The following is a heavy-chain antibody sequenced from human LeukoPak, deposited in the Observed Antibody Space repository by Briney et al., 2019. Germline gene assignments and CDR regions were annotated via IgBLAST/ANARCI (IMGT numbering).Heavy chain of an antibody. J-gene: IGHJ4*02. CDR1: GLTFSRYS. Sequence: GGCLRLSCAVSGLTFSRYSLNWVRQARGKGREWVSSVTPTSSYRYYADSVKGRYTIYRDNDKNTLYMQMHSVRAEDTAVYYCARLRRNNDHEGCYYYNDYWGQGTLVTVSS. CDR2: VTPTSSYR. V-gene: IGHV3-21*01. CDR3: ARLRRNNDHEGCYYYNDY. D-gene: IGHD3-22*01.